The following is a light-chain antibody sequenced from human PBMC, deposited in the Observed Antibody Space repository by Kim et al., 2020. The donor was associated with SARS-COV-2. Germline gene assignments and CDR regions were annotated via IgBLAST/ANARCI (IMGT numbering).Light chain of an antibody. CDR2: GKN. CDR3: NSRDSNDNVV. V-gene: IGLV3-19*01. Sequence: VALRQTVRITCQGDSLRIYYATWYQQKPGQAPIIVIYGKNNRPSGIPDRFSGSSSGNTASLTTTGTQAGDEADYYCNSRDSNDNVVFGGGTQLTVL. CDR1: SLRIYY. J-gene: IGLJ2*01.